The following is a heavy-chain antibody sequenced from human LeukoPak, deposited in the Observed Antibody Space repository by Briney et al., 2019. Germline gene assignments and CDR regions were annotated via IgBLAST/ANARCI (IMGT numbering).Heavy chain of an antibody. CDR1: GFTFSGSA. D-gene: IGHD1-7*01. V-gene: IGHV3-73*01. CDR3: AKGDNWNYAVNWFDP. J-gene: IGHJ5*02. Sequence: PGGSLRLPCAASGFTFSGSAMHWVRQASGKGLEWVGRIRSKANSYATAYAASVKGRFTISRDNSKNTLYLQMNSLRAEDTAVYYCAKGDNWNYAVNWFDPWGQGTLVTVSS. CDR2: IRSKANSYAT.